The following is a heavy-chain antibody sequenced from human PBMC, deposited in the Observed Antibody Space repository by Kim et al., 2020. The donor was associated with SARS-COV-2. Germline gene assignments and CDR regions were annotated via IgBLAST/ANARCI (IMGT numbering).Heavy chain of an antibody. CDR1: GYTLTELS. J-gene: IGHJ5*02. D-gene: IGHD5-12*01. Sequence: ASVKVSCKVSGYTLTELSMHWVRRAPGKGLEWMGGFDPEDGETIYAQKFQGRVTMTEDTSTDTAYMELSSLRSEDTAVYYCATGLEWLRTWFDPWGQGTLVTVSS. CDR3: ATGLEWLRTWFDP. CDR2: FDPEDGET. V-gene: IGHV1-24*01.